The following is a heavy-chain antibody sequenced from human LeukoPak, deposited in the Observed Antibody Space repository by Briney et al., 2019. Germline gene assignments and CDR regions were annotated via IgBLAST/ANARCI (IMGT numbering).Heavy chain of an antibody. CDR1: GFTFSSYA. Sequence: GGSLRLSCAASGFTFSSYAMHWVRQAPGKGLEWVAVISYDGSNKYYADSVKGRFTISRDNSKNTLYLQMNSLKIEDTAVYYCTRGPRGRWLPPTPHYWGQGTLVTVSS. V-gene: IGHV3-30*04. CDR2: ISYDGSNK. J-gene: IGHJ4*02. D-gene: IGHD5-24*01. CDR3: TRGPRGRWLPPTPHY.